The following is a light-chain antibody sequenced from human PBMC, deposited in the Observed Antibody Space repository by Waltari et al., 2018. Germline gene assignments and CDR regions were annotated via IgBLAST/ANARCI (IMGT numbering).Light chain of an antibody. CDR3: CTYTSSDTRV. CDR2: EVT. CDR1: RRDLGSSKY. Sequence: QSALTQPASVSGSPGQSITISCRGIRRDLGSSKYVSWYQQHPGKAPKLMIYEVTYRPSGVSDRFSGSKSGNTASLTISGLQAEDEADYFCCTYTSSDTRVFGTGTKVTVL. V-gene: IGLV2-14*03. J-gene: IGLJ1*01.